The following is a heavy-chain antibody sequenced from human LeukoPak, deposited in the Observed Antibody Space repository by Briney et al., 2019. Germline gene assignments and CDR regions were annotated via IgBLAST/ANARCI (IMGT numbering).Heavy chain of an antibody. CDR1: GFLQSRYR. CDR3: GRDHLGMVDY. Sequence: GGPQTLLCSPCGFLQSRYRVLWPPRATGRGLVWVSRINRDGSTTDYADSVKGRFTISRDNAKNTLYLQVNSLRAEDTAVYYCGRDHLGMVDYWGQGTLVTVSS. D-gene: IGHD3-10*01. V-gene: IGHV3-74*01. J-gene: IGHJ4*02. CDR2: INRDGSTT.